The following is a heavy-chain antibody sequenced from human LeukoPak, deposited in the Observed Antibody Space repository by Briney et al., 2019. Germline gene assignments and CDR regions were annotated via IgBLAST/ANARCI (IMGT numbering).Heavy chain of an antibody. CDR1: GFTVSSNY. J-gene: IGHJ4*02. V-gene: IGHV3-53*01. D-gene: IGHD6-13*01. CDR2: IYSGGST. CDR3: AALAAAGTTHSVDY. Sequence: GGSLRLSCAASGFTVSSNYMNWVRQAPGKGLEWVSVIYSGGSTYYADSVKGRFTISRDNSKNTLYLQMNSLRAEDTAVYYCAALAAAGTTHSVDYWGQGTLVTVSS.